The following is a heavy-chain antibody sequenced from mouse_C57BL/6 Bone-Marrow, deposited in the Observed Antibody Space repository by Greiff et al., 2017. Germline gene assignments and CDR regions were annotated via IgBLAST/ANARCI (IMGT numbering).Heavy chain of an antibody. CDR1: GFTFSDYY. CDR3: AIDRSPYWYFDV. CDR2: INYDGSST. V-gene: IGHV5-16*01. J-gene: IGHJ1*03. Sequence: EVKLMESEGGLVQPGSSMKLSCTASGFTFSDYYMAWVRQVPEKGLEWVANINYDGSSTYYLDSLKSRFIISRDNAKNILYLQMSSLKSEDTATYYCAIDRSPYWYFDVWGTGTTVTVSS.